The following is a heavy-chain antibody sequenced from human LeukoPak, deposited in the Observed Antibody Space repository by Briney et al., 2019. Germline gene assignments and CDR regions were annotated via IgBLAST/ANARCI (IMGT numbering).Heavy chain of an antibody. CDR1: GFTFSHFG. J-gene: IGHJ5*02. CDR2: IWSDATNE. D-gene: IGHD4-11*01. CDR3: AKDAQRGFDYRNSLEH. Sequence: GTSLRLSCEPSGFTFSHFGTHWVRQAPRKGVEWVAVIWSDATNEYYTDSVKGRFTISRDNFKRTVSLEINSLRAEDTAVYYCAKDAQRGFDYRNSLEHWGQGSLVIVSS. V-gene: IGHV3-33*06.